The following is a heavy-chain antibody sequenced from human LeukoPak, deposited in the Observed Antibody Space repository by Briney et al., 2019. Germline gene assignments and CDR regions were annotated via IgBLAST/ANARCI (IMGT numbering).Heavy chain of an antibody. CDR2: ISYDGSNK. CDR1: GFTFSSYA. Sequence: TGGSLRLSCAASGFTFSSYAMHWVRQAPGKGLEWVAVISYDGSNKYYADSVKGRSTISRDNSKNTLYLQMNSLRAEDTAVHYCARDPLGTRPGFDYWGQGTLVSVSS. CDR3: ARDPLGTRPGFDY. V-gene: IGHV3-30*04. J-gene: IGHJ4*02. D-gene: IGHD1-1*01.